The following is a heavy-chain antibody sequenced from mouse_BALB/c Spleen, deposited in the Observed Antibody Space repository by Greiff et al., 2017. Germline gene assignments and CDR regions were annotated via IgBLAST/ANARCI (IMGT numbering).Heavy chain of an antibody. V-gene: IGHV7-3*02. J-gene: IGHJ2*01. Sequence: EVKLMESGGGLVQPGGSLRLSCATSGFTFTDYYMSWVRQPPGKALEWLGFIRNKANGYTTEYSASVKGRFTISRDNSQSILYLQMNTLRAEDSATYYCARGSYGSSYDYFDYWGQGTTLTVSS. CDR2: IRNKANGYTT. D-gene: IGHD1-1*01. CDR1: GFTFTDYY. CDR3: ARGSYGSSYDYFDY.